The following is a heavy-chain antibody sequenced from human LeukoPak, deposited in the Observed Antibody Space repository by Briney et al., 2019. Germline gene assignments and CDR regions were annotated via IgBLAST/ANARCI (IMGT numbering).Heavy chain of an antibody. Sequence: SETLSLTCPVSGASISSYYWSWIRQPAGKGLEWLGRIYTSGSNNYNPSRKSRVTMSVDTSKNQFSLKLSSVTAADTAVYCCARDSGVVVVPAAMAYYDYYMDVWGKGTTVTVSS. CDR3: ARDSGVVVVPAAMAYYDYYMDV. J-gene: IGHJ6*03. V-gene: IGHV4-4*07. CDR1: GASISSYY. CDR2: IYTSGSN. D-gene: IGHD2-2*01.